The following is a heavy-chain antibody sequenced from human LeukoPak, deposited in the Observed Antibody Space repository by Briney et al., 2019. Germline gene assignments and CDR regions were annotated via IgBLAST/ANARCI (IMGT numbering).Heavy chain of an antibody. Sequence: GGSLRLSCAASGFIFSSYAMSWVRQAPGKGLEWVSSTSGSGGRTYYADSVKGRFTISRGNSKNTLYLQMNSLRVEDTAVYYCTKDSPPPPGYNYGHSDFWGQGALVTVSS. CDR1: GFIFSSYA. D-gene: IGHD5-18*01. V-gene: IGHV3-23*01. CDR3: TKDSPPPPGYNYGHSDF. J-gene: IGHJ4*02. CDR2: TSGSGGRT.